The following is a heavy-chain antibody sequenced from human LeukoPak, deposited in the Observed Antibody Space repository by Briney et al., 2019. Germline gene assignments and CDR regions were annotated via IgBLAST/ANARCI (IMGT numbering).Heavy chain of an antibody. Sequence: GGSLRLSCAASGFTFSSYAMHWVRQAPGKGLEWVAVISYDGSNKYYADSVEGRFTISRDNSKDTLYLQMNSLRAEDTAVYFCAKSRSGWYFNFDYWGQGTLVTVSS. CDR1: GFTFSSYA. V-gene: IGHV3-30*01. J-gene: IGHJ4*02. D-gene: IGHD6-19*01. CDR2: ISYDGSNK. CDR3: AKSRSGWYFNFDY.